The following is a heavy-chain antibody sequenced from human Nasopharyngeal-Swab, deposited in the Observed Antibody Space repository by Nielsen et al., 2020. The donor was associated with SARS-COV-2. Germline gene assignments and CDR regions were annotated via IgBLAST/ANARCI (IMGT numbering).Heavy chain of an antibody. CDR3: ARDKGRCSSTSCYVDY. CDR2: FSSSGSTI. J-gene: IGHJ4*02. Sequence: GGSLRLSCAASGFTFTDYYMSWIRQAPGKGLEWVSYFSSSGSTIYYADSVKARFTISRDNAKNSLYLQMNSLRAEDTAVYYCARDKGRCSSTSCYVDYWGQGTLVTVSS. V-gene: IGHV3-11*01. CDR1: GFTFTDYY. D-gene: IGHD2-2*01.